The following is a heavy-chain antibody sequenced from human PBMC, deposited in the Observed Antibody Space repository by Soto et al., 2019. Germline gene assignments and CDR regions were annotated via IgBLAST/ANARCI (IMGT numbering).Heavy chain of an antibody. J-gene: IGHJ4*02. Sequence: SETLSLTCTVSGGSISSGGYYWSWIRQHPGKGLEWIGYIYYSGSTYYNPSLKSRVTISVDTSKNQFSLKLSSVTAADTAVYYCARGHPQITGATRGNYFDYWGQGTLVTVSS. V-gene: IGHV4-31*03. D-gene: IGHD1-20*01. CDR2: IYYSGST. CDR3: ARGHPQITGATRGNYFDY. CDR1: GGSISSGGYY.